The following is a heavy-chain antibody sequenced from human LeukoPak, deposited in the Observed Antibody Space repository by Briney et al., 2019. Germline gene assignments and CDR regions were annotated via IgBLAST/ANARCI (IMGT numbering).Heavy chain of an antibody. V-gene: IGHV4-31*03. CDR3: ARDRGEGWLQSFDY. CDR1: GGSLSSGGYY. CDR2: IYYSGST. D-gene: IGHD5-24*01. Sequence: SQTLSLTCTVSGGSLSSGGYYWSWIRQHPGKGLEWIGYIYYSGSTCYNPSLKSRVTISVDTPKNQFSLKLSSVTAADTAVYYCARDRGEGWLQSFDYWGQGTLVTVSS. J-gene: IGHJ4*02.